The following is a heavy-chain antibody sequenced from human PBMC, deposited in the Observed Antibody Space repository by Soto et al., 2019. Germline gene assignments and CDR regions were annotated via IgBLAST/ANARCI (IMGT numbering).Heavy chain of an antibody. D-gene: IGHD6-19*01. CDR1: GFTFRSYA. CDR3: AGDPTRWGWYGAGHW. CDR2: MSYDGSNK. V-gene: IGHV3-30-3*01. Sequence: QVQLVESGGGVVQPGRSLRLSCAASGFTFRSYAMHWVRQAPGKGLEWVAVMSYDGSNKYYADSVKGRFTISRDNSKNTLYRQMNSLRAEDTALYYCAGDPTRWGWYGAGHWWGQGTLVAVSS. J-gene: IGHJ4*02.